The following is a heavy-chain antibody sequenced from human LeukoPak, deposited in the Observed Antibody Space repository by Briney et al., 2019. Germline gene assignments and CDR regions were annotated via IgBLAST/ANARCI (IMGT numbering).Heavy chain of an antibody. CDR1: GYTFTSYG. D-gene: IGHD4-17*01. CDR3: ARDQGTVTTSAVDY. V-gene: IGHV1-18*01. CDR2: ISAYNGNT. Sequence: ASVKVSCKASGYTFTSYGISWVRQAPGQGLEWMGWISAYNGNTNYAQKLQGRVTMTTDTSTSTAYMELRSLRSDDTAVYYCARDQGTVTTSAVDYWGQGTLVTVSS. J-gene: IGHJ4*02.